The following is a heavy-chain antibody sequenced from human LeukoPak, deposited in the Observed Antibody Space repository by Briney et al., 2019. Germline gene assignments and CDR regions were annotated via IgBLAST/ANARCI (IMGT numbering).Heavy chain of an antibody. V-gene: IGHV3-30*02. D-gene: IGHD3-3*01. Sequence: GGSLRLSCEVSGFTFSSFWMNWVRQAPGKGLEWVAFIRYDGSNKYYADSVKGRFTISRDNSKNTLYLQMNSLRAEDTAVYYCAKDGSLNYDFWSGSPGGDYWGQGTLVTVSS. J-gene: IGHJ4*02. CDR3: AKDGSLNYDFWSGSPGGDY. CDR2: IRYDGSNK. CDR1: GFTFSSFW.